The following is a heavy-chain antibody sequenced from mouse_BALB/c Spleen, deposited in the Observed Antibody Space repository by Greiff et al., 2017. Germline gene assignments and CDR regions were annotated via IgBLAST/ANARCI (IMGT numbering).Heavy chain of an antibody. V-gene: IGHV2-9*02. Sequence: VQLQESGPGLVAPSQSLSITCTVSGFSLTSYGVHWVRQPPGKGLEWLGVIWAGGSTNYNSALMSRLSISKDNSKSQVFLKMNSLQTDDTAMYYCARRGINYYAMDYWGQGTSVTVSS. CDR3: ARRGINYYAMDY. CDR1: GFSLTSYG. D-gene: IGHD2-4*01. CDR2: IWAGGST. J-gene: IGHJ4*01.